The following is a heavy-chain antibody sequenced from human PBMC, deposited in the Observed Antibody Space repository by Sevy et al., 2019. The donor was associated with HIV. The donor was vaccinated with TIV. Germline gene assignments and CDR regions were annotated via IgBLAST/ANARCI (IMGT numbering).Heavy chain of an antibody. Sequence: SETLSLTCTVSGGSISSYYWSWIRQPPGKGLEWIGYIYYSGSTNYNPSLKSRVTISVDTSKNQFSLKLSSVTAADTAVYYCASSLNTGDAFDIWGQGTMVTVSS. V-gene: IGHV4-59*01. CDR1: GGSISSYY. CDR3: ASSLNTGDAFDI. D-gene: IGHD3-10*01. CDR2: IYYSGST. J-gene: IGHJ3*02.